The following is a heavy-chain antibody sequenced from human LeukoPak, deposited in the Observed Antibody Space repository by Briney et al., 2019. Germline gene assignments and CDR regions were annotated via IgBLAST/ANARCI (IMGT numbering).Heavy chain of an antibody. D-gene: IGHD2-15*01. V-gene: IGHV3-30*03. CDR1: GFTISSYG. Sequence: TGGSLRLSCAASGFTISSYGMHWVRQAPGKGLEWVTVISNDGSNKYYADSVKGRFTVSRDTSKNTLYLQMNSLRAEDTAVYYCATDIVVVVTATDAFDIWGQGTMVTVSS. CDR2: ISNDGSNK. J-gene: IGHJ3*02. CDR3: ATDIVVVVTATDAFDI.